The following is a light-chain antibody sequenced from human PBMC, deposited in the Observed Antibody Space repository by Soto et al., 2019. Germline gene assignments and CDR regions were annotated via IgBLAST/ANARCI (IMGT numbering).Light chain of an antibody. V-gene: IGKV3-15*01. CDR3: QQCSDWPLFT. Sequence: EIVMTQSPATLSVSPGERVTLSCRASQSVSSYLAWYQHKPGQPPRLLIYGASTRATGIPARFSGSGSDTDFTLTISSLQSESFAVYFCQQCSDWPLFTFGQGTRLEIK. J-gene: IGKJ5*01. CDR1: QSVSSY. CDR2: GAS.